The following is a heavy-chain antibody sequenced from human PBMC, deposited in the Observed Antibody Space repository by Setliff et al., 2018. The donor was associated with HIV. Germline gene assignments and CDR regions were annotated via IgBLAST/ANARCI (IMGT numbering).Heavy chain of an antibody. Sequence: ASVKVSCKASGYTFTNYGITWVRQATGRGLEWMGWINPNSDNTAYAQKFQGRLTMTRNTSTGTVYMELSSLRSEDTAVYYCARIGRTPYYYYYMDVWGKGTTVTVSS. CDR3: ARIGRTPYYYYYMDV. D-gene: IGHD2-15*01. J-gene: IGHJ6*03. V-gene: IGHV1-8*02. CDR2: INPNSDNT. CDR1: GYTFTNYG.